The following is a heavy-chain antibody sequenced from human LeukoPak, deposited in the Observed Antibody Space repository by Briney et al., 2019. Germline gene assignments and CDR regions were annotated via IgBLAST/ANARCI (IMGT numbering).Heavy chain of an antibody. CDR2: IASDGGAK. J-gene: IGHJ4*02. V-gene: IGHV3-30*03. CDR1: GFSFSNHG. D-gene: IGHD6-19*01. Sequence: GTSLRLSCVASGFSFSNHGMHWVRQAPGKRLEWVSVIASDGGAKFYADSVKGRFTLSRDNPKNMFFLQMNLLTVEDTAIYYCAREATWGQWYFDYWGQGTPVTVSS. CDR3: AREATWGQWYFDY.